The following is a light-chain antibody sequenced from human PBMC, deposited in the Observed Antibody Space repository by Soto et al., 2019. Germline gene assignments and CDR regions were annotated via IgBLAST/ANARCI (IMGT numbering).Light chain of an antibody. J-gene: IGKJ1*01. CDR1: QSVDSY. CDR3: QQRSNWPPWT. Sequence: EIVLTQSPATLSLSPGERATLSCRASQSVDSYLAWYQQKPGQALRLLIYDASNRATGIPARFSGSGSGTDFTLTISSLEPEDFAVYYCQQRSNWPPWTFGQGTKVDIK. V-gene: IGKV3-11*01. CDR2: DAS.